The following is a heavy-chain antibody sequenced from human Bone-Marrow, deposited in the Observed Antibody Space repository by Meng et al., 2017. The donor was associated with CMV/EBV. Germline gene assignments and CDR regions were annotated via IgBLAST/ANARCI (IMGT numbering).Heavy chain of an antibody. J-gene: IGHJ5*02. D-gene: IGHD6-6*01. CDR1: GGSISSGGYY. CDR2: IYYSGST. CDR3: ARGYALKPSSSNWFDP. Sequence: LRLSCTVSGGSISSGGYYWSWIRQHPGKGLEWIGYIYYSGSTYYNPSLKSRVTISVDTSKNQFSLKLSSVTAADTAVYYCARGYALKPSSSNWFDPWGQGTLVTVSS. V-gene: IGHV4-31*03.